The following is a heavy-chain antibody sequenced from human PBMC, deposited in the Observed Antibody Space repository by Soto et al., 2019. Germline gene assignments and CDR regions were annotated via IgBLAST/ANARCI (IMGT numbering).Heavy chain of an antibody. D-gene: IGHD3-16*02. J-gene: IGHJ3*02. CDR1: GYKVSTWHNFTSYW. CDR3: AGLGDYVWGCYRYTRPLHDAFDI. CDR2: IYPGDSDT. V-gene: IGHV5-51*01. Sequence: GESLKISCMGSGYKVSTWHNFTSYWISLVRQMPGEGLEWMGIIYPGDSDTRYSPSFQGQVTISADKSINSVYLQWSSLKASETAMYDWAGLGDYVWGCYRYTRPLHDAFDIWGQGTTVTV.